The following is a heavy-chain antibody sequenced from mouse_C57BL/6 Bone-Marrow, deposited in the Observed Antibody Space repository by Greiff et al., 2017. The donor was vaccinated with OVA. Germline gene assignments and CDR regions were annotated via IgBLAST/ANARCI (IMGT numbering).Heavy chain of an antibody. D-gene: IGHD1-1*01. Sequence: EVKVVESGGGLVQSGRSLRLSCATSGFTFSDFYMEWVRQAPGKGLEWIAASRNKANDYTTEYSASVKGRFIVSRDTSQSILYLQMNALIAEDTAIYYCARDADYYGSSYYWYFDVWGTGTTVTVSS. CDR1: GFTFSDFY. CDR2: SRNKANDYTT. CDR3: ARDADYYGSSYYWYFDV. V-gene: IGHV7-1*01. J-gene: IGHJ1*03.